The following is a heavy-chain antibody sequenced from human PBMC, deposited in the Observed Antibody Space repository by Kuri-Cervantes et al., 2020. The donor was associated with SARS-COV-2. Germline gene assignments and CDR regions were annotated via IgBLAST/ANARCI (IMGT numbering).Heavy chain of an antibody. CDR3: ARVAAGYFDY. V-gene: IGHV4-39*01. CDR1: GGSTSSQSYY. J-gene: IGHJ4*02. CDR2: VYYSGTT. D-gene: IGHD6-25*01. Sequence: SETLSLTCTVSGGSTSSQSYYWGWIRQPPGKGLEWIGSVYYSGTTYYNPSLKSRVTISLDTSKNQLSLNLDSVTAADTAVYYCARVAAGYFDYWGQGTLVTVSS.